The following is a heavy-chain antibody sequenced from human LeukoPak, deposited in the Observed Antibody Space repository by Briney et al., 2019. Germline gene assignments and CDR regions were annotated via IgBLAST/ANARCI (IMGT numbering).Heavy chain of an antibody. V-gene: IGHV3-53*04. J-gene: IGHJ6*02. CDR2: IYSGGST. CDR3: ARAGAPDVMVRGVTQSYGMDV. D-gene: IGHD3-10*01. CDR1: GFTFSSYA. Sequence: PGGSLRLSCAASGFTFSSYAMSWVRQAPGKGLEWVSVIYSGGSTYYADSVKGRFTISRHNSKNTLYLQMNSLRAEDTAVYYCARAGAPDVMVRGVTQSYGMDVWGQGTTVTVSS.